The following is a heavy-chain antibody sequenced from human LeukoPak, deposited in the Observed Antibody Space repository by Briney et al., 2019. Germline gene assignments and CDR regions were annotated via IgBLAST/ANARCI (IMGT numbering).Heavy chain of an antibody. Sequence: GASVKVSCKASGYTFTGYYMHWVRQAPGQGLEWMGWINPNSGGTNYAQKFQGRVTMTRDTSISTAYMELGRLRSDDTAVYYCARSTATQYDFWSGYSYFDYWGQGTLVTVSS. V-gene: IGHV1-2*02. D-gene: IGHD3-3*01. CDR2: INPNSGGT. CDR3: ARSTATQYDFWSGYSYFDY. J-gene: IGHJ4*02. CDR1: GYTFTGYY.